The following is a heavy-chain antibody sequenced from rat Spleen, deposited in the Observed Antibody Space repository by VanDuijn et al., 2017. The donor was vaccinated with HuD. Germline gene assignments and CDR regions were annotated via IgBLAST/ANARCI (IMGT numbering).Heavy chain of an antibody. CDR3: ARRMALYFDY. J-gene: IGHJ2*01. Sequence: EVQLVDSGGGLVQPGRSLKLSCAASGFTFSNFGMVWVRQAPTKGLEWVATISYDGSTTYYGDSVKGRFTISRDNAKSTLYLQMNSLRSEDTATYYCARRMALYFDYWGQGVMVTVSS. CDR2: ISYDGSTT. CDR1: GFTFSNFG. V-gene: IGHV5-29*01.